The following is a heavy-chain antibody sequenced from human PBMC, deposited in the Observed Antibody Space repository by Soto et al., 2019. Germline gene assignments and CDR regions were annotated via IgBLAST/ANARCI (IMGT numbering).Heavy chain of an antibody. V-gene: IGHV3-74*01. CDR3: ARVGGYNWFDT. CDR1: GFTFSSYW. Sequence: VQLVESGGGLVQPGGSLRLSCAGSGFTFSSYWMHWVRQVPGKGLLWVSRIDSDGTSTNYAHSVKGRFTIARDNAKNTLYLQMNSLRAEDTGVYYCARVGGYNWFDTWGQGTLVTVSS. CDR2: IDSDGTST. J-gene: IGHJ5*02.